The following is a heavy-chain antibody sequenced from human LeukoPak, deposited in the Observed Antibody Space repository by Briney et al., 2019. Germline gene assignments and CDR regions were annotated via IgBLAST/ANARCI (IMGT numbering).Heavy chain of an antibody. J-gene: IGHJ4*02. D-gene: IGHD2-21*02. V-gene: IGHV3-23*01. Sequence: GGSLRLSCAASGFTFSSYAMSWVRQAPGKGLEWVSAISGSGGSTYYADSVKGRFTISRVNSKNTLYLQMNSLRAEDTAVYYCAKGFGHIVVVTAIGYWGQGTLVTVSS. CDR3: AKGFGHIVVVTAIGY. CDR2: ISGSGGST. CDR1: GFTFSSYA.